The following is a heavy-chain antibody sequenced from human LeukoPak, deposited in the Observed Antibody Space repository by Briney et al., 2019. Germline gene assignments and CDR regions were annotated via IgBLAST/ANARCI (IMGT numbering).Heavy chain of an antibody. CDR2: IYPGDSDT. J-gene: IGHJ4*02. V-gene: IGHV5-51*01. D-gene: IGHD1-26*01. Sequence: GESLKISCKGSGYSFTSSWIGWVRQMPGKGLEWMGIIYPGDSDTRYRPSFQGQVTISADKSISTAYLQWSSLKASDTAMYYCAIYSATYYFDHWGQGTLVTVSS. CDR3: AIYSATYYFDH. CDR1: GYSFTSSW.